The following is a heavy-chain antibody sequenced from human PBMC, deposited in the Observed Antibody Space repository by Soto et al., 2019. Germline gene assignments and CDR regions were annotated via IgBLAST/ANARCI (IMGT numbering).Heavy chain of an antibody. D-gene: IGHD1-1*01. J-gene: IGHJ4*02. V-gene: IGHV3-23*01. Sequence: GGSLRLSCAASGFDLNNYAMSWVRQAPGRGLERLATLTSTGGTTYYTDSVKGRFTISRDNSKNTLYLQMNSLRAEDTAVYYCAKYEGTYFDYWGQGTLVTVSS. CDR3: AKYEGTYFDY. CDR1: GFDLNNYA. CDR2: LTSTGGTT.